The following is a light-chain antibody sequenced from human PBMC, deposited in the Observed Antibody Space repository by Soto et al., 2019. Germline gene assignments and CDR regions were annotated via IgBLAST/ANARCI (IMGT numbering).Light chain of an antibody. Sequence: EIVLTQSPGTLSLSQGEGATLSCRASQSVSSTYFAWYQQKPGQAPRLLIYGASTRATGIPDRFSGSGSGTAFTLTISRLEPEDLAVYYCQQYGSSPWTFGQGTNVESK. V-gene: IGKV3-20*01. CDR3: QQYGSSPWT. CDR1: QSVSSTY. J-gene: IGKJ1*01. CDR2: GAS.